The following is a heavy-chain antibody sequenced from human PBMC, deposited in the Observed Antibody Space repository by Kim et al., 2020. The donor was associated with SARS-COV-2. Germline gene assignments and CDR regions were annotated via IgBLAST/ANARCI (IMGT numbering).Heavy chain of an antibody. CDR2: ISGSGDRT. V-gene: IGHV3-23*01. D-gene: IGHD3-22*01. J-gene: IGHJ4*02. CDR1: GFTFSSFA. Sequence: LSLTCAASGFTFSSFAFSWVRQTPRGGLEWVSAISGSGDRTYYADSVQGRFTISRDNFKNTLYIQMNSLRAEDTATYYCAKDGSYYYDSSNYLRFDYWGLGTLVAVSS. CDR3: AKDGSYYYDSSNYLRFDY.